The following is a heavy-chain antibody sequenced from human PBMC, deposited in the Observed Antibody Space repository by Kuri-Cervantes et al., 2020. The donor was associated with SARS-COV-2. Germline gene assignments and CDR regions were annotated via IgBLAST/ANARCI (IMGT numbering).Heavy chain of an antibody. J-gene: IGHJ6*02. CDR2: IYYSGST. V-gene: IGHV4-39*01. CDR1: GGSISSSSYY. D-gene: IGHD1-20*01. CDR3: AGGPLRNWNDRSGEGYYYYGMDV. Sequence: SETLSLTCTVSGGSISSSSYYWGWIRQPPGKGLEWIGSIYYSGSTYYNPSLKSRVTISVDTSKNQFSLKLSSVTAADTAVYYCAGGPLRNWNDRSGEGYYYYGMDVWGQGTTVTVSS.